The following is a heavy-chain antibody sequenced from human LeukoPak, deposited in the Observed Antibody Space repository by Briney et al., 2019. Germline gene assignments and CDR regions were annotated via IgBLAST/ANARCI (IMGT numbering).Heavy chain of an antibody. J-gene: IGHJ6*03. V-gene: IGHV3-30-3*01. CDR3: ARDKGEGIYYFYMDV. D-gene: IGHD3-16*01. CDR1: GFSFSAYA. Sequence: GGSLRLSCVASGFSFSAYAMHWVRQDPGKGLDWVAITSQDVRNNFYADSVQGRFTISRDNFKNTVYLQMNRLRVEDTAVYFCARDKGEGIYYFYMDVWGKGTTVTVSS. CDR2: TSQDVRNN.